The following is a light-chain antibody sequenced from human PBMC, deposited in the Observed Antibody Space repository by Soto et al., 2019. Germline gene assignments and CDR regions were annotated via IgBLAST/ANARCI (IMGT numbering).Light chain of an antibody. J-gene: IGLJ1*01. Sequence: ALTQPASVSGSPGQSITISCTGTSSDVGGYNYVSWYQHHPGKAPKLIIYDVTNRPSGVSNPFSGSKSGNTASLTISGLQPEDEADYYCSSYTTSNTRQIVFGTGTRSPS. CDR2: DVT. CDR3: SSYTTSNTRQIV. CDR1: SSDVGGYNY. V-gene: IGLV2-14*03.